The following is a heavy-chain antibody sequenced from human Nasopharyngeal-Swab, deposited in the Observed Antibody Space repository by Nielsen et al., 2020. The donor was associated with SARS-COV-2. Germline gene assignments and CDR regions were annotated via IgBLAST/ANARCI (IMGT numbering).Heavy chain of an antibody. Sequence: GESLKISCAASGVTFSTLWLSWVRQAPGKGLEWVAGTNPDGSENYYGDSMGGRFTVSKDNAGNSLYLQMYSLRADDTAVYYCARVGICNSDWCGSYDSWGQGTLVTVSS. CDR2: TNPDGSEN. D-gene: IGHD6-19*01. J-gene: IGHJ4*02. CDR1: GVTFSTLW. V-gene: IGHV3-7*02. CDR3: ARVGICNSDWCGSYDS.